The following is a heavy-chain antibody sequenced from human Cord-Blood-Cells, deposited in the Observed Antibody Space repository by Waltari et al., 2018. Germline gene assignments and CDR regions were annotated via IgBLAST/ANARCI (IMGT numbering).Heavy chain of an antibody. CDR1: GFTFSSYA. Sequence: QVQLVESGGGVVQPGRSLRLSCAASGFTFSSYAMHWVRQAPGKGLGWVAVISYDGSNKYYADSVKGRFTISRDNSKNTLYLQMNSLRAEDTAVYYCARDRAQRYYYGSGLFDYWGQGTLVTVSS. CDR3: ARDRAQRYYYGSGLFDY. V-gene: IGHV3-30*04. J-gene: IGHJ4*02. D-gene: IGHD3-10*01. CDR2: ISYDGSNK.